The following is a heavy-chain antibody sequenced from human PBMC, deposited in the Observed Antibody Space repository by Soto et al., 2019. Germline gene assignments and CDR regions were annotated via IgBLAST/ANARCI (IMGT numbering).Heavy chain of an antibody. D-gene: IGHD4-17*01. CDR3: ARRGRGNIYGS. Sequence: EVQLLESGGGLVQPGGSLRLSCAASGFTFSSYAMRWVRQAPGRGVEWVSTISGSGGSTYYADSVKGRFTISRDNSKNTWELQMNSLRAEDTAVYYCARRGRGNIYGSWGQGTLVTVPS. CDR1: GFTFSSYA. V-gene: IGHV3-23*01. CDR2: ISGSGGST. J-gene: IGHJ5*02.